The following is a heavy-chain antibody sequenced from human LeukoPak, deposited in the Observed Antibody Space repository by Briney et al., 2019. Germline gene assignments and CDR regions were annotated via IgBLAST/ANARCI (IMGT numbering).Heavy chain of an antibody. CDR2: ISYDGSNK. CDR3: ARDIGDYSNYVFDY. V-gene: IGHV3-30*04. D-gene: IGHD4-11*01. Sequence: GGSLRLSCAASGFTFSSYAMHWVRQAPGKGLEWAAVISYDGSNKYYADSVKGRFTISRDNSKNTLYLQMNSLRAEDTAVYYCARDIGDYSNYVFDYWGQGTLVTVSS. J-gene: IGHJ4*02. CDR1: GFTFSSYA.